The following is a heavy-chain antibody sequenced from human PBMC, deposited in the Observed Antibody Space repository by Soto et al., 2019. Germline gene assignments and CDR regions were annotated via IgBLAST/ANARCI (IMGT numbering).Heavy chain of an antibody. V-gene: IGHV3-9*01. J-gene: IGHJ4*02. CDR1: GFTFDDYA. CDR3: AKAESSGWYYSLDY. Sequence: EVQLVESGGGLVQPGKSLRLSCAASGFTFDDYAMHWVRQVPGKGLDWVSGLSWNSGTIDYADSVKGRFTISRDNAKNSVHLQINSLKPEDTAFYYCAKAESSGWYYSLDYWGQGTLVTVSS. D-gene: IGHD6-19*01. CDR2: LSWNSGTI.